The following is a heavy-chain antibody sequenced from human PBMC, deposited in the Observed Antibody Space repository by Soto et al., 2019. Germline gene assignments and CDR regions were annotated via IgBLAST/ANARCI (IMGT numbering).Heavy chain of an antibody. CDR2: ISSSSSTI. V-gene: IGHV3-48*01. D-gene: IGHD4-17*01. J-gene: IGHJ5*02. CDR1: GFTFSSYS. Sequence: GGSLRLSCAASGFTFSSYSMNWVRQAPGKGLEWVSYISSSSSTIYYADSVKGRFTISRDNAKNSLYLQMNSLRAEDTAVYYCARVGNDYPVNRLDPWGQGTLVTVSS. CDR3: ARVGNDYPVNRLDP.